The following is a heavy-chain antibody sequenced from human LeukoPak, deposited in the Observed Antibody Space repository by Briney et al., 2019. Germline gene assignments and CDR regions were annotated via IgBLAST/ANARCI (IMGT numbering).Heavy chain of an antibody. J-gene: IGHJ4*02. D-gene: IGHD3-10*01. CDR1: GFTFSSYS. V-gene: IGHV3-21*01. CDR3: AKDRAGEGSPFDY. CDR2: ISSSSSYI. Sequence: PGGSLRLSCAASGFTFSSYSMNWVRQAPGKGLEWVSSISSSSSYIYYADSVKGRFTISRDNAKNSLYLQMNSLRAEDTAVYYCAKDRAGEGSPFDYWGQGTLVTVSS.